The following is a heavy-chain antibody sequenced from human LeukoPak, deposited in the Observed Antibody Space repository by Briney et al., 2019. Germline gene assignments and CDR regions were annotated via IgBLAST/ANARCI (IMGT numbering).Heavy chain of an antibody. Sequence: GASVKVSCKASGYTFTGYYMHWVRQAPGQGLEWMGWINPNSGGTNYAQKFQGRVTMTRDTSISTAYMELSRLRSDDTAVYYCAIRYCSSTGCHDAFDIWGQGTMVTVSS. D-gene: IGHD2-2*01. J-gene: IGHJ3*02. CDR3: AIRYCSSTGCHDAFDI. CDR2: INPNSGGT. V-gene: IGHV1-2*02. CDR1: GYTFTGYY.